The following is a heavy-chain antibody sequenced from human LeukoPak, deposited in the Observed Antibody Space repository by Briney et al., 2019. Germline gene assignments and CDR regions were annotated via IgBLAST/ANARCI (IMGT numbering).Heavy chain of an antibody. V-gene: IGHV3-21*01. D-gene: IGHD6-13*01. CDR1: GFTFSSYS. J-gene: IGHJ4*02. CDR2: ISSSSSYI. CDR3: AREDIAAAGTPFGY. Sequence: GGSLRLSCAASGFTFSSYSMNWVRQAPGKGLEWVSSISSSSSYIYYADSVKGRFTISRDNAKNSLYLQMNSLRAEDTAVYYCAREDIAAAGTPFGYWGQGTLVTVSS.